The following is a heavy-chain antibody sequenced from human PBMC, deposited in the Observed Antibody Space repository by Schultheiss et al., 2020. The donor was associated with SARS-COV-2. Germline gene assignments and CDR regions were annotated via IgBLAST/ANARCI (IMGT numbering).Heavy chain of an antibody. J-gene: IGHJ5*02. Sequence: SETLSLTCTVSGGSVSSGSYYWSWIRQPPGKGLEWIGYIYYSGSTNYNPSLKSRVTISVDTSKNQFSLKLSSVTAADTAVYYCASQTYGSGSFGWFDPWGQGTLVTVSS. CDR2: IYYSGST. CDR1: GGSVSSGSYY. CDR3: ASQTYGSGSFGWFDP. D-gene: IGHD3-10*01. V-gene: IGHV4-61*01.